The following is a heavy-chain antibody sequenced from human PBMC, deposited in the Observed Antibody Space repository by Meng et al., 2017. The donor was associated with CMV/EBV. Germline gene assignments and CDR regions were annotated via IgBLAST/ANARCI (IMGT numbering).Heavy chain of an antibody. V-gene: IGHV4-59*01. Sequence: PETLSLTCTVSGGSISSYYWSWIRQPPGKGLEWIGYIYYSGSTNYNPSLKSRVTISVDTSKNQFSLKLSSVTAADTAVYYCARSLVVVPAVQTYYYYYGMDVWGQGTTVTVSS. J-gene: IGHJ6*02. CDR2: IYYSGST. D-gene: IGHD2-2*01. CDR1: GGSISSYY. CDR3: ARSLVVVPAVQTYYYYYGMDV.